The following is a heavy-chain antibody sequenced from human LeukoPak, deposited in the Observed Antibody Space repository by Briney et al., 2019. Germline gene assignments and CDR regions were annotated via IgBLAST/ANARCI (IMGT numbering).Heavy chain of an antibody. CDR2: INPNSGGT. J-gene: IGHJ4*02. D-gene: IGHD3-22*01. Sequence: ASVKVSCKASGYTFTGYYVHWVRQAPGQGLEWMGWINPNSGGTNYAQKFQGRVTMTRDTSISTAYMELSRLRSDDAAVYYCARDHHSGLYYYDSSTDYWGQGTLVIVSS. CDR3: ARDHHSGLYYYDSSTDY. CDR1: GYTFTGYY. V-gene: IGHV1-2*02.